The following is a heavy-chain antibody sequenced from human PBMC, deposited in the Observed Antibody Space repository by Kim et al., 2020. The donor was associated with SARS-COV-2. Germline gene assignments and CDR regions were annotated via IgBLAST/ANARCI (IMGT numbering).Heavy chain of an antibody. CDR2: ISGYNGYT. V-gene: IGHV1-18*01. D-gene: IGHD3-10*01. CDR3: ARGSVVRGVVGLISPCYYCVMDI. CDR1: GYTFTNYG. Sequence: ASVKVSCKASGYTFTNYGISWVRQAPGQGLEWMGWISGYNGYTNYAQELQGRVTMTTDTSTTTAYMALGRLKSDDTAVYYCARGSVVRGVVGLISPCYYCVMDIWGQGATVTVSS. J-gene: IGHJ6*02.